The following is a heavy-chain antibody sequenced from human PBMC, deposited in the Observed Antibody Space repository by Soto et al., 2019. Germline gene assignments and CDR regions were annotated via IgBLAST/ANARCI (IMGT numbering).Heavy chain of an antibody. CDR1: GFTVSSNY. J-gene: IGHJ3*02. Sequence: GGSLRLSCAASGFTVSSNYMSWVRQAPGKGLEWVSVIYSGGSTYYADSVKGRFTISRDNSKNTLYLQMNSLRAEDTAVYYCARVLSGFDAFDIWGQGTMVTVSS. CDR2: IYSGGST. D-gene: IGHD3-22*01. CDR3: ARVLSGFDAFDI. V-gene: IGHV3-53*01.